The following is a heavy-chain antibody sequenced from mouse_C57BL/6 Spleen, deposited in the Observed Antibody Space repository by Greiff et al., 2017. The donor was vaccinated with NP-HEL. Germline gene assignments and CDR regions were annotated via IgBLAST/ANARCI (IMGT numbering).Heavy chain of an antibody. D-gene: IGHD1-1*01. Sequence: QVQLQQSGPGLVQPSQSLSITCTVSGFSLTSYGVHWVRQSPGKGLEWLGVIWSGGSTDYNAAFISRLSISKDNSKSQVFFKMNSLQADDTAIYYCARKVHYYGSSYSYAMDYRGQGTSVTVSS. V-gene: IGHV2-2*01. J-gene: IGHJ4*01. CDR1: GFSLTSYG. CDR2: IWSGGST. CDR3: ARKVHYYGSSYSYAMDY.